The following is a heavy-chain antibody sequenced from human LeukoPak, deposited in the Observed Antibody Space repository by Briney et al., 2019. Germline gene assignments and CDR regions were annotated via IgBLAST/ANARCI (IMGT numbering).Heavy chain of an antibody. Sequence: PGGSLRLSCAASGFTFSSYAMHWVRQAPGKGLEWVALISYDGSNKYYADSVKGRFTTSRDSSENTLYLQMNSLRSDDTAVYYCARDSRAVAAKVFDYWGQGTLVTVSS. CDR2: ISYDGSNK. J-gene: IGHJ4*02. V-gene: IGHV3-30-3*01. CDR3: ARDSRAVAAKVFDY. CDR1: GFTFSSYA. D-gene: IGHD6-19*01.